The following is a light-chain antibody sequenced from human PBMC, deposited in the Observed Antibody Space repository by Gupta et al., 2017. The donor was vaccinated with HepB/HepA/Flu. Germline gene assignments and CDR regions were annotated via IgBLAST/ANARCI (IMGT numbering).Light chain of an antibody. CDR3: QSFDSGLTGPL. CDR2: TND. CDR1: GSNIGAGYG. Sequence: SVLTQPPSVSGAPGKRVTISCTRSGSNIGAGYGVHWYQKLPGTAPRLLIYTNDNRPSGVPDRFSASKSGTSASLAITGLQAEDEADYYCQSFDSGLTGPLFGGGTKLTVL. J-gene: IGLJ3*02. V-gene: IGLV1-40*01.